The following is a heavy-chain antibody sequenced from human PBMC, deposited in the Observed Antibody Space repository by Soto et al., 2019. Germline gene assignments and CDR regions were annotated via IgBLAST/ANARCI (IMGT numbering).Heavy chain of an antibody. J-gene: IGHJ4*02. V-gene: IGHV3-30*18. D-gene: IGHD6-19*01. Sequence: PGGSLRLSCAASGFTFSSYGMHWVRQAPGKGLEWVAVISYDGSNKYYADSVKGRFTISRDNSKNTLYLQMNSLRAEDTAVYYCAKTVAGNEYYFDYWGQGTLVTVSS. CDR2: ISYDGSNK. CDR1: GFTFSSYG. CDR3: AKTVAGNEYYFDY.